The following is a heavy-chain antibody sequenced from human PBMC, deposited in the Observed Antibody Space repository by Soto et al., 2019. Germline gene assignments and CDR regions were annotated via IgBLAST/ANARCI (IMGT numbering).Heavy chain of an antibody. J-gene: IGHJ6*02. Sequence: SGPTLVNPTQTLTLTCTFSAFSLSTGGVGVGWIRQPPGKALEWLALIYWDDDKRYNPSLRSRLTITKNTSKNKVVLTITKMNPVDTATYYCIQSRCGGDCLQSYASYYYYGMDVWGQGT. CDR1: AFSLSTGGVG. D-gene: IGHD2-21*02. CDR3: IQSRCGGDCLQSYASYYYYGMDV. CDR2: IYWDDDK. V-gene: IGHV2-5*02.